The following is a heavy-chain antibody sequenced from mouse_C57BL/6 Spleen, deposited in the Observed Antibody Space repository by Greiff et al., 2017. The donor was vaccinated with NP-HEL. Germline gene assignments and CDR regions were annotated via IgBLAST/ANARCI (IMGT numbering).Heavy chain of an antibody. Sequence: QVQLQQPGAELVRPGSSVKLSCKASGYTFTSYWLDWVKQRPGQGLAWIGHIYPSDSETHYNQQFKDTATLTVDKSSSTSSMQLSSLTAEDSAVYYGASRNLGYDYDGYYYAMDYWGQGTSVTVSS. J-gene: IGHJ4*01. CDR3: ASRNLGYDYDGYYYAMDY. CDR2: IYPSDSET. D-gene: IGHD2-4*01. CDR1: GYTFTSYW. V-gene: IGHV1-61*01.